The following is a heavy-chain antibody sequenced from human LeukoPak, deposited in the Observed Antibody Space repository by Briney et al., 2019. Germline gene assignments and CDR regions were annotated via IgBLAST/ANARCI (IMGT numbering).Heavy chain of an antibody. CDR2: ISAYNGNT. CDR3: ARGPREQLVREYFQH. D-gene: IGHD6-13*01. CDR1: GYTFTSYG. J-gene: IGHJ1*01. V-gene: IGHV1-18*01. Sequence: ASVKVSCKASGYTFTSYGISWVRQAPGQGLEWMGWISAYNGNTNYAQKLQGRVTMTTDTSTSTAYMELRSLRSDDTAVYYCARGPREQLVREYFQHWGQGTLVTVSS.